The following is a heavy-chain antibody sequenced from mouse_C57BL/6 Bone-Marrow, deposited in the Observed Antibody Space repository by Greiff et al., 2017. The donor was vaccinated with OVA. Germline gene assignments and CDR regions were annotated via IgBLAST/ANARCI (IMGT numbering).Heavy chain of an antibody. D-gene: IGHD3-1*01. J-gene: IGHJ4*01. CDR3: AREANSSYARDY. V-gene: IGHV1-55*01. Sequence: QVHVKQPGAELVKPGASVKMSCKASGYTFTSYWITWVKQRPGQGLEWIGDIYPGSGSTNYNEKFKSKATLTVDTSSSTAYMQLSSLTSEDSAVYCCAREANSSYARDYWGQGTSVTVSS. CDR2: IYPGSGST. CDR1: GYTFTSYW.